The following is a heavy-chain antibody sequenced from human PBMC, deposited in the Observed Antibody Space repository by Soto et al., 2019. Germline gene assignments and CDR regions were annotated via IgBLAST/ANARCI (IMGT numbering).Heavy chain of an antibody. D-gene: IGHD4-17*01. CDR2: TYTGGNT. V-gene: IGHV3-53*02. J-gene: IGHJ4*02. CDR1: GFSINSKY. CDR3: AREGYPYGLDS. Sequence: EVQLVETGGGLIQPGGSLSLSCAASGFSINSKYMTWVRQAPGKGLEWVSLTYTGGNTLYAASVKGRFTVARDMSTNTLFLQMDSLIGDDTAIYYCAREGYPYGLDSWGQGSLVAVSS.